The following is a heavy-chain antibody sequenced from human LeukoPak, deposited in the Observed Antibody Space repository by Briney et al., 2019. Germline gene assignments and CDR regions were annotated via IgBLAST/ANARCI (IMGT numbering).Heavy chain of an antibody. J-gene: IGHJ3*02. D-gene: IGHD3-10*01. CDR3: AKGNAKRITMVRGVSFDAFDI. CDR1: GFTFSSYE. Sequence: PGGSLRLSCAASGFTFSSYEMNWVRQAPGKGLEWVSYISSSGSTIYYADSVKGRFTISRDNAKNSLYLQMNSLRAEDTAVYYCAKGNAKRITMVRGVSFDAFDIWGQGTMVTVSS. V-gene: IGHV3-48*03. CDR2: ISSSGSTI.